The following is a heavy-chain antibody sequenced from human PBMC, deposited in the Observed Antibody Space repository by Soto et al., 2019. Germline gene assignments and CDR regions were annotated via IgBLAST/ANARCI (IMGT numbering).Heavy chain of an antibody. D-gene: IGHD1-26*01. CDR1: GFIFSSFG. CDR2: IWYDGSNT. CDR3: ARLVGATAYYYYDMDV. J-gene: IGHJ6*02. Sequence: GGSLRLSCAASGFIFSSFGMHWVRQAPGKGLEWVAHIWYDGSNTYYADSVKGRFTISRDNSRNTVYLQMNSLRAEDTAVYFCARLVGATAYYYYDMDVWGQGTTVTVSS. V-gene: IGHV3-33*01.